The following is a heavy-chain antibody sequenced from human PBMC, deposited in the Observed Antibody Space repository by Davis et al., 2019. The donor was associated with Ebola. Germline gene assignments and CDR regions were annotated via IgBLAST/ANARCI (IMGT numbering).Heavy chain of an antibody. CDR3: ARDYGDYVGLNYYYYGMDV. J-gene: IGHJ6*02. V-gene: IGHV3-48*02. Sequence: GGSLRLSCAASGFTFSSYSMNWVRQAPGKGLEWFSYISSSSSTIYYADSVKGRFTISRDNAKNSLYLQMNSLRDEDTAVYYCARDYGDYVGLNYYYYGMDVWGQGTTVTVSS. D-gene: IGHD4-17*01. CDR1: GFTFSSYS. CDR2: ISSSSSTI.